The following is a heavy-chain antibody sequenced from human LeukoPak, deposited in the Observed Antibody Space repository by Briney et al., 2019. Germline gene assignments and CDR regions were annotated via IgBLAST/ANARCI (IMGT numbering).Heavy chain of an antibody. V-gene: IGHV1-69*13. Sequence: GASVKVSCKASGGTFSSYAISWVRQAPGQGLEWMGGIIPIFGTANYAQKFQGRVTITADESTSTAYMELSSLRSEDTAVYYCARELRYFDWLPNSAPGATYYFDYWGQGTLVTVSS. CDR2: IIPIFGTA. J-gene: IGHJ4*02. CDR3: ARELRYFDWLPNSAPGATYYFDY. CDR1: GGTFSSYA. D-gene: IGHD3-9*01.